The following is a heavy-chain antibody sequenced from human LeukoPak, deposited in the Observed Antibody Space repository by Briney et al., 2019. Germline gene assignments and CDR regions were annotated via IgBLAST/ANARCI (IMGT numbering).Heavy chain of an antibody. Sequence: PGGSLRLSCAASGFTFSSYGMHWVRQAPGKGLEWVAVISYDGSNKYYADSVKGRFTISRDNSKNTLYLQMNSLRAEDTAVYYCAKGEGSGWYIDYWGQGTLVTVSS. CDR2: ISYDGSNK. V-gene: IGHV3-30*18. D-gene: IGHD6-19*01. J-gene: IGHJ4*02. CDR3: AKGEGSGWYIDY. CDR1: GFTFSSYG.